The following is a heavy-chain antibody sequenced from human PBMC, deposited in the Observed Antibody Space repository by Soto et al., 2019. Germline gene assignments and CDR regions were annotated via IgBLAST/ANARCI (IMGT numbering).Heavy chain of an antibody. Sequence: QVQLVQSGAAVKKSGSSVTVSCKAAGGTISNYAINWVRQAPGRGLAGMGRIISVLETTKCAQRFQGRLTMTADDSTDTAYLELSSLRSEDTAVYYCARDRRETDFGVVIHSHKYFAVDVWSQGTSVIVSS. J-gene: IGHJ6*02. CDR2: IISVLETT. D-gene: IGHD3-3*01. V-gene: IGHV1-69*11. CDR3: ARDRRETDFGVVIHSHKYFAVDV. CDR1: GGTISNYA.